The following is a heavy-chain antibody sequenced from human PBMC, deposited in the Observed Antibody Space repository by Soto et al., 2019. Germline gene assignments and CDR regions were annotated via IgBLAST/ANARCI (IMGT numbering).Heavy chain of an antibody. Sequence: EVQLVESGGGLVQPGGSLRLSCAASGFTFSSHDMHWVRQATGKGLEWVSAIGTAGDPYYPGSVKGRFTISRENAKNSLYLQMNSLRAGDTAVYYCARGGIRSYGYGAPGRGHLGGMDVWGQGTTVTVSS. CDR2: IGTAGDP. CDR3: ARGGIRSYGYGAPGRGHLGGMDV. CDR1: GFTFSSHD. J-gene: IGHJ6*02. D-gene: IGHD5-18*01. V-gene: IGHV3-13*05.